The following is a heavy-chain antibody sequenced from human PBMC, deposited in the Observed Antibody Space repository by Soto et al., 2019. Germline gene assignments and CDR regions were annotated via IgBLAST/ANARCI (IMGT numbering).Heavy chain of an antibody. CDR3: ARQQDRGIMAAVFDF. J-gene: IGHJ4*02. CDR1: GYTFTGYY. V-gene: IGHV1-2*02. D-gene: IGHD6-13*01. Sequence: ASVKVSCKASGYTFTGYYMHWVRQAPGQGLEWMGWINPHTGGPDYAQKFQDRVTMTRDTSISTAYMELSSLKSDDTAIYYCARQQDRGIMAAVFDFCGQRTLVTVSS. CDR2: INPHTGGP.